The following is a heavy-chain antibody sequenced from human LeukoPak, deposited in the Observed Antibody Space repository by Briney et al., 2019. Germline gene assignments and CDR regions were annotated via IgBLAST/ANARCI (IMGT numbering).Heavy chain of an antibody. V-gene: IGHV3-48*03. CDR1: GFTFSSYE. D-gene: IGHD3-10*01. Sequence: GGSLRLSCAASGFTFSSYEMNWVRQAPGKGLEWVSYISSSGTTIYYVDSVKGRFTISRDNAKNPLYLQMNSLRAEDTAVYYCARPDGDYYYGSGSYFHYWGQGTLVTVSS. CDR3: ARPDGDYYYGSGSYFHY. J-gene: IGHJ4*02. CDR2: ISSSGTTI.